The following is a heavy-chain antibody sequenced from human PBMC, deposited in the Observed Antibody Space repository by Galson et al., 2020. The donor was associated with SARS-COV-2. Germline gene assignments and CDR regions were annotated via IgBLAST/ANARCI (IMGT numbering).Heavy chain of an antibody. Sequence: RQVASVKVSCKASGGPFSNHTISWVRQAPGQGLEWMGRVIPMLALANYAQKFQARVTITADKSTSTAYMELSSLRSEDTAVYYCARAKGDYYDSSGYYTLDYAFNIWGQGTMVTVSS. CDR1: GGPFSNHT. CDR3: ARAKGDYYDSSGYYTLDYAFNI. V-gene: IGHV1-69*02. D-gene: IGHD3-22*01. J-gene: IGHJ3*02. CDR2: VIPMLALA.